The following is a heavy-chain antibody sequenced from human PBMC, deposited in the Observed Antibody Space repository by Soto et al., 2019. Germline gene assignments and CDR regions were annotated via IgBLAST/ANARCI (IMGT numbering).Heavy chain of an antibody. V-gene: IGHV1-18*01. CDR2: ISAYNGNT. J-gene: IGHJ5*02. CDR1: GYTFTSYG. CDR3: ARGSSSSGLNWFDP. D-gene: IGHD6-6*01. Sequence: ASVTVSCKASGYTFTSYGISWVRQAPGQGLEWMGWISAYNGNTNYAQKLQGRVTMTTDTSTSTAYMELRSLRSDDTAVYYCARGSSSSGLNWFDPWGQGTLVTVSS.